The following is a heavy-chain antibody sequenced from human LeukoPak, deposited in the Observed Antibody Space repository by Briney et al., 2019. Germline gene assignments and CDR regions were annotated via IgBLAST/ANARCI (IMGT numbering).Heavy chain of an antibody. V-gene: IGHV3-33*01. D-gene: IGHD3-10*01. CDR1: GFSFCSYG. CDR3: ARGPLWFGELLDYYYGMDV. J-gene: IGHJ6*02. Sequence: GGSLRLSCAASGFSFCSYGMQGVRQAPGKGREWVAGIWYDGSNKDYADSVKGRFTIYRDNSKNPLYLQMNSLRAEDTAVYYCARGPLWFGELLDYYYGMDVWGQGTTVTVSS. CDR2: IWYDGSNK.